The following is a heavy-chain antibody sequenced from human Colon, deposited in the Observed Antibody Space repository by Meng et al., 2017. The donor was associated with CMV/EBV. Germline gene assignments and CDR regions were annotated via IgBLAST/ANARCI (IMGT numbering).Heavy chain of an antibody. Sequence: QVQLVQSGAEVKKPGASVKVSCKTSGYTFSDYHIHWVRQAPGQGLEWMGWINSNSGATDYAQKFQGRFTMTRDTSITTVYMELSSLRSDDTAVYYCARDPSGSRVPFDYWGLGSLVTVSS. CDR3: ARDPSGSRVPFDY. CDR1: GYTFSDYH. J-gene: IGHJ4*02. V-gene: IGHV1-2*02. D-gene: IGHD1-26*01. CDR2: INSNSGAT.